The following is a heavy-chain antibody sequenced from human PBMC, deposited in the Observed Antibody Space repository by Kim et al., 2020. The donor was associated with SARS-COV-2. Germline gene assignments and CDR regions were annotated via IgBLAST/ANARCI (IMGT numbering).Heavy chain of an antibody. CDR3: AKSITTSCYTSIDY. J-gene: IGHJ4*02. Sequence: YQHSVKGRFTISRDNSKSTWYLQMNSLRAEDTAVYYCAKSITTSCYTSIDYWGQGTLVTVSS. V-gene: IGHV3-23*01. D-gene: IGHD2-2*02.